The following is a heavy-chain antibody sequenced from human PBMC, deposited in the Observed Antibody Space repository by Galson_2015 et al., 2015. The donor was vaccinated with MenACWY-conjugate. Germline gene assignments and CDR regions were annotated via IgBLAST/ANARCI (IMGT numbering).Heavy chain of an antibody. CDR3: ARPLSRSSWYGSGMDV. CDR2: ISMSSSYI. CDR1: GFTFSSYT. D-gene: IGHD6-13*01. J-gene: IGHJ6*02. Sequence: SLRLSCAASGFTFSSYTINWVRQAPGKGLEWVSSISMSSSYIYYADSVKGRFTISRDNAKNSLYLQMNSLRAEDTAVYYCARPLSRSSWYGSGMDVWGQGTTVTVSS. V-gene: IGHV3-21*06.